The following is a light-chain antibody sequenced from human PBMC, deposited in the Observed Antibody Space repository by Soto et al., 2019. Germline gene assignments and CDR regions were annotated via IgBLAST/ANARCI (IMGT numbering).Light chain of an antibody. Sequence: DIQMTQSPSTLSASVGDRVPVTCRASQNIGSWVAWYQQKPGKAPNLLIYKASTLENGVPSRFSGTGSGTEFTLTISSLQPDYFATYYCQQYSPYSARTFGQGTKVEVK. CDR2: KAS. J-gene: IGKJ1*01. V-gene: IGKV1-5*03. CDR3: QQYSPYSART. CDR1: QNIGSW.